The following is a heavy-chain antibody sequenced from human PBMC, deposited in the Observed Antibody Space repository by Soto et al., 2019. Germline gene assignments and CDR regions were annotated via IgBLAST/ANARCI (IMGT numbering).Heavy chain of an antibody. J-gene: IGHJ1*01. Sequence: QVQLVQSGAEVKKPGASVKVSCKASGYTFTSYDINWVRQATGQGLEWMGWMNPNSGNTGYAQRFQGRVTMTRNTSISTAYMELSSLRSEDTAVYYCARERRLRPPEYFQHWGQGTLVTVSS. CDR3: ARERRLRPPEYFQH. CDR2: MNPNSGNT. CDR1: GYTFTSYD. V-gene: IGHV1-8*01. D-gene: IGHD5-12*01.